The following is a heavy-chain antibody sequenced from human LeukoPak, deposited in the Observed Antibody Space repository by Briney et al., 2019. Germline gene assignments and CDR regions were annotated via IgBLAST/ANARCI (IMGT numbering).Heavy chain of an antibody. V-gene: IGHV4-39*01. D-gene: IGHD6-13*01. J-gene: IGHJ4*02. CDR3: ARHRLYSSPGDY. CDR1: GGSISSSSYY. Sequence: SETLSLTCTVSGGSISSSSYYWGWIRQPPGKGLEWIGSIYYSGSTYYNPSLKSRATISVDTSKNQFSLKLSSVTAADTAVYYCARHRLYSSPGDYWGQGTLVTVSS. CDR2: IYYSGST.